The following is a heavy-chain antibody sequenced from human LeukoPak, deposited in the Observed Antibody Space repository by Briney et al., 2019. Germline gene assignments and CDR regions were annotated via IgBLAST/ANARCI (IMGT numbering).Heavy chain of an antibody. CDR2: ITASSTAI. J-gene: IGHJ4*02. CDR1: GFTFSSYT. V-gene: IGHV3-21*01. CDR3: ARTYYDILTGYNPYFDY. Sequence: GGSLRLSCAASGFTFSSYTMNWVRQAPGKGLEWVSSITASSTAIYSADSVKGRFTISRDNAKNFLYLQMNSLRAEDTAVYYCARTYYDILTGYNPYFDYWGQGILVTVSS. D-gene: IGHD3-9*01.